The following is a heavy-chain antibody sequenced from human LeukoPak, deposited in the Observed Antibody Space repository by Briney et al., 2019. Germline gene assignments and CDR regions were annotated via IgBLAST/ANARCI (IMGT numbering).Heavy chain of an antibody. CDR3: ANARLVVTAAEY. D-gene: IGHD2-21*02. CDR1: GFTFSSYG. J-gene: IGHJ4*02. Sequence: GGSLRLSCAASGFTFSSYGMSWVRQAPGKGLEWVSTSSGNGGSTYYGDSVKGRFTISRDNSKNTLYLQMNSLRVEDTAVYYCANARLVVTAAEYWGQGTLVTVSS. V-gene: IGHV3-23*01. CDR2: SSGNGGST.